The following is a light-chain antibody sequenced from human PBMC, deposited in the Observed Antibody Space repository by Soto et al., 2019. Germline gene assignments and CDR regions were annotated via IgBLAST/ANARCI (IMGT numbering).Light chain of an antibody. V-gene: IGKV3-15*01. CDR3: QQYNNWPRT. CDR1: QSVSSN. Sequence: ELVMTQSPATLSASPGERATLSCRASQSVSSNLAWYQQKPGQAPRLLIYGASTRATGIPARFSGSGSGTEFTLTISSLQSEDFAVYYCQQYNNWPRTFGQGTKV. J-gene: IGKJ1*01. CDR2: GAS.